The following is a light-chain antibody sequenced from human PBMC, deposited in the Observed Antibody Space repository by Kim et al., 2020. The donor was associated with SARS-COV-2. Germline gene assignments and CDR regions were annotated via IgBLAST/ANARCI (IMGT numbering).Light chain of an antibody. J-gene: IGLJ2*01. V-gene: IGLV3-1*01. CDR2: QDT. CDR1: KLEARY. Sequence: SYELTQPPSVSVSPGQTATITCSGDKLEARYVCWFQQKPGQSPLLVISQDTKRPSGIPERFSGSNSGNTATLTISGTQATAEADYFCQAWDSNTAVFGGGTKLTVL. CDR3: QAWDSNTAV.